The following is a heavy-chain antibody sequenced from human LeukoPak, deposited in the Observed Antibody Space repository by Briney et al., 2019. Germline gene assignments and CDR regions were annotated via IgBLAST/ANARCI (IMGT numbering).Heavy chain of an antibody. Sequence: SETLSLTCAVYGGSFSGYYWSWLRQPPGKGLEWIGEINHSGSTNYNPSLKSRVTISVDTSKNQFSLKLSSVTAADTAVYYCARGRPWTTVTRYFDYWGQGTLVTVSS. V-gene: IGHV4-34*01. J-gene: IGHJ4*02. CDR3: ARGRPWTTVTRYFDY. CDR2: INHSGST. CDR1: GGSFSGYY. D-gene: IGHD4-17*01.